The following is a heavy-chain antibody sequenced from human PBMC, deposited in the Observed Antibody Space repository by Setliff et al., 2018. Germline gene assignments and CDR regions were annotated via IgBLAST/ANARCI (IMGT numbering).Heavy chain of an antibody. CDR3: AKSGIAAAGTAPFDY. V-gene: IGHV3-43*01. D-gene: IGHD6-13*01. J-gene: IGHJ4*02. Sequence: GESLKISCAASGSTFDDYTMHWVRQAPGKGLEWVSLITWDGGSTFYADSVKGRFTISRDNSKNTLYLQMNSLRAEDTAMYYCAKSGIAAAGTAPFDYWGQGTLVTVSS. CDR2: ITWDGGST. CDR1: GSTFDDYT.